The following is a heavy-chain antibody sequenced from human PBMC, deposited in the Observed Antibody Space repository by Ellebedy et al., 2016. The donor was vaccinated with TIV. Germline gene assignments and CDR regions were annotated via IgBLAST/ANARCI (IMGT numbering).Heavy chain of an antibody. J-gene: IGHJ5*02. Sequence: MPSETLSLTCTVSGGSISSYYWSWIRQPPGKGLEWIGYIYYSGRPNYNPSLKSRVTISVDTSKNQFSLKLSSVTAADTAVYYCARGYSSGWYNWFDPWGQGTLVTVSS. CDR3: ARGYSSGWYNWFDP. D-gene: IGHD6-19*01. V-gene: IGHV4-59*01. CDR1: GGSISSYY. CDR2: IYYSGRP.